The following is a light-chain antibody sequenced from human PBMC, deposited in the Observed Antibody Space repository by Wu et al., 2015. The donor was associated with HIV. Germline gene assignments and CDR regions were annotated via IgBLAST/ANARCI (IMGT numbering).Light chain of an antibody. CDR3: QQYGSSPRT. V-gene: IGKV3-20*01. CDR1: QSLSNKF. CDR2: DAF. Sequence: EIVLTQSPGTLSLSPGERATLSCRASQSLSNKFLAWYQQKPGQSPRLLIYDAFSRATGIPDRFSGSGSGTDFTLTINRLEPEDVATYYCQQYGSSPRTFGPGTKVDIK. J-gene: IGKJ3*01.